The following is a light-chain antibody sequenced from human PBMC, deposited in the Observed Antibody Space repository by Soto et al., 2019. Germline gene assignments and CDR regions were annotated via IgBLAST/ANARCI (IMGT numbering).Light chain of an antibody. CDR1: QSIRNY. V-gene: IGKV3-15*01. Sequence: EVGLTQSASTLSLSPGDRVTLSCRASQSIRNYLAWYQQKPGQAPRLLLYGASTRATGIPVRFSGIGFGTEFTLTISSLKSEDFAAYYCQQYKNWPLFGQGTRLEI. CDR3: QQYKNWPL. CDR2: GAS. J-gene: IGKJ5*01.